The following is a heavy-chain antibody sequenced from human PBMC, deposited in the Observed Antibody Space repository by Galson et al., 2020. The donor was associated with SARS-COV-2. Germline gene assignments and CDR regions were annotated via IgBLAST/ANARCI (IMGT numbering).Heavy chain of an antibody. CDR3: ARRKRSTVTNYFDY. CDR1: GASISSDTHS. CDR2: IDYSGTT. J-gene: IGHJ4*02. V-gene: IGHV4-30-4*01. D-gene: IGHD4-17*01. Sequence: ETSETLSLTCTVSGASISSDTHSWSWIRQPPGKGLEWIGYIDYSGTTSYFPSLRSRVTISADTSKNRFSLKLTSLTAADTAVYYCARRKRSTVTNYFDYWGQGTLVTVSS.